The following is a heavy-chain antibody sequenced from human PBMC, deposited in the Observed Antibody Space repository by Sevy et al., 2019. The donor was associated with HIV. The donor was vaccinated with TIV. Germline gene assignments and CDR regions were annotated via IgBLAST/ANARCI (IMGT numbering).Heavy chain of an antibody. J-gene: IGHJ4*02. CDR3: AKGKSGYGYALNY. CDR2: IHSDDTT. CDR1: GFTVNSNY. D-gene: IGHD5-18*01. V-gene: IGHV3-66*01. Sequence: GGSLRLSCAASGFTVNSNYMTWVRQAPGKGLEGVSVIHSDDTTYHADSVKDRLTNSRDNFKNTLYLHMSSLRAEDTAVYYCAKGKSGYGYALNYWGQGTLVTVSS.